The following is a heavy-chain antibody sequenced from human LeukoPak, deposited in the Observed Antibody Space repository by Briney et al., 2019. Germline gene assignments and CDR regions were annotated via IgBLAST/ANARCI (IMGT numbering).Heavy chain of an antibody. CDR1: GGSIGSGTYY. V-gene: IGHV4-39*02. CDR2: VHDNGNT. Sequence: NPSETLSLTCSVSGGSIGSGTYYWGWVRQSPGKGLDWIGSVHDNGNTYYNPSLNNRVTISADTSMNQFSLRLSPVTAADTAVYFRVRDTGNFEIDYWGQGTLVTVSS. D-gene: IGHD1-7*01. J-gene: IGHJ4*02. CDR3: VRDTGNFEIDY.